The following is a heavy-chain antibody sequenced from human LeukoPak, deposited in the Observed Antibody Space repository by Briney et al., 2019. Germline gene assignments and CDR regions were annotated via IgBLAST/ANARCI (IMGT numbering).Heavy chain of an antibody. Sequence: GGSKRLSCTASGFTFGDYSMSWIRQAPGKGLEYIGFIRTKDFGGTTEYAASVKGRFTISRDDSKSIAYLQIRSLKSEDTAVYYCSRDGLDYYGSGSYRGFDYWGQGTLVTVSS. CDR1: GFTFGDYS. J-gene: IGHJ4*02. CDR3: SRDGLDYYGSGSYRGFDY. V-gene: IGHV3-49*03. CDR2: IRTKDFGGTT. D-gene: IGHD3-10*01.